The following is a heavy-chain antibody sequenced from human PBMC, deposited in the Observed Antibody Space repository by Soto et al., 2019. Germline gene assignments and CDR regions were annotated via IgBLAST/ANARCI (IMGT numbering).Heavy chain of an antibody. Sequence: LSLTCAVYGGSFSGYYWSWIRQPPGKGLEWIGEINHSGSTNYNPSLKSRVTISVDTSKNQFSLKLSSVTAADTAVYYCARAPPYGYGDYYFDYWGQGTLVTVSS. CDR1: GGSFSGYY. V-gene: IGHV4-34*01. CDR3: ARAPPYGYGDYYFDY. J-gene: IGHJ4*02. CDR2: INHSGST. D-gene: IGHD4-17*01.